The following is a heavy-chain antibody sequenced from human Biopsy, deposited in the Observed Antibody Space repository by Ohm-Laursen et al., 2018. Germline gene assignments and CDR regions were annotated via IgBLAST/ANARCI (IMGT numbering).Heavy chain of an antibody. CDR1: GVSISSYF. Sequence: SQTLSLTCPVSGVSISSYFWSWIRQPLGKGLEWIGYVSYSGNTKYNPSLKSRVIISADTSKNQFSLKLSSVTAADTAMYYCAAYYYDSSGYFYAFHYWGQGTLVTVSS. CDR3: AAYYYDSSGYFYAFHY. CDR2: VSYSGNT. V-gene: IGHV4-59*08. J-gene: IGHJ4*02. D-gene: IGHD3-22*01.